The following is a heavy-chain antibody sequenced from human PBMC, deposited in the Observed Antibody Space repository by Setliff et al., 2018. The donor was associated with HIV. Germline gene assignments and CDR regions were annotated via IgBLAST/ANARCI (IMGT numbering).Heavy chain of an antibody. Sequence: ETLSLTCAVYGASFSGYYWSWVRQPPGKGLEWIGEINHSGSTNYNPSLKSRVTISVDTSKNQFSLKVRSVTAADTAVYYCATHVLQFLEWLSHFDYWGQGTLVTVSS. D-gene: IGHD3-3*01. CDR2: INHSGST. J-gene: IGHJ4*02. CDR1: GASFSGYY. V-gene: IGHV4-34*01. CDR3: ATHVLQFLEWLSHFDY.